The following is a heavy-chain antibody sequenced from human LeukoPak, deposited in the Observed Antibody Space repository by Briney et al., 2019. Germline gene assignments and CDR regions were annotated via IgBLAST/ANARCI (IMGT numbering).Heavy chain of an antibody. D-gene: IGHD6-19*01. CDR1: GYTLTELS. J-gene: IGHJ4*02. CDR2: INAGNGNT. V-gene: IGHV1-3*03. Sequence: ASVTVSCKVSGYTLTELSMHWVRQAPGQRLEWMRWINAGNGNTKYSQEFQGRVTITRDTSASTAYMELSSLRSEDMAVYYCARVRVGWSLDYWGQGTLVTVSS. CDR3: ARVRVGWSLDY.